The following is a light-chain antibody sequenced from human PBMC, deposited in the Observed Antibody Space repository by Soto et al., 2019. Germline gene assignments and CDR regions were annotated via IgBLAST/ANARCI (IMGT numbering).Light chain of an antibody. V-gene: IGLV2-14*01. CDR1: SSDVGGYNY. CDR2: DVS. Sequence: QSALTQPASVSGSPGQSITISCTGTSSDVGGYNYVSWYQQHPGKAPKLMIYDVSNRPSGVSNRFSGSKSGNTASLTISGLQAEDEAEYYCSSYTSSRTVVFGGGTELTVL. J-gene: IGLJ2*01. CDR3: SSYTSSRTVV.